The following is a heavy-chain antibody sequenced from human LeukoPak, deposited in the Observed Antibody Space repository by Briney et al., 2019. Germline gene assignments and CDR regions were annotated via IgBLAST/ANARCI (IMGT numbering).Heavy chain of an antibody. CDR2: INHSGST. D-gene: IGHD6-19*01. CDR1: GGSFSGYY. CDR3: AATSGWYPKVFYYYMDV. J-gene: IGHJ6*03. Sequence: SETLSLACAVYGGSFSGYYWSWIRQPPGKGLERIGEINHSGSTNYNPSLKSRVTISVDTSKNQFSLKLSSVTAADTAVYYCAATSGWYPKVFYYYMDVWGKGTTVTVSS. V-gene: IGHV4-34*01.